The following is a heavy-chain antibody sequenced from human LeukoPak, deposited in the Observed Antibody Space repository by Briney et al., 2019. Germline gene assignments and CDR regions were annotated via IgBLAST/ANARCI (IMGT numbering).Heavy chain of an antibody. CDR3: AKNNSRRYYYYYMDV. J-gene: IGHJ6*03. CDR1: GFTFSSYA. CDR2: ISCCGGHT. D-gene: IGHD1-14*01. V-gene: IGHV3-23*01. Sequence: GGSLTLSCGASGFTFSSYAMRWVRPAPGGRVEWVAAISCCGGHTYYADSVKGRFTICRDNSTNTPYVQLHSLRGEGPAVYYCAKNNSRRYYYYYMDVGGKETTVTVS.